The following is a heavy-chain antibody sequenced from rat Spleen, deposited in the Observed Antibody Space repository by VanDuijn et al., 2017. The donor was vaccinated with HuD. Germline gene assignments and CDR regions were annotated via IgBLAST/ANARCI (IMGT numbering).Heavy chain of an antibody. V-gene: IGHV2-13*01. CDR1: GFSLNNYG. CDR3: TTLRY. CDR2: IWNNGET. Sequence: QVQLKESGPGLVQPSQTLSLTCTVSGFSLNNYGVIWVRQPPGKGLEWMGVIWNNGETDYNSAIKSRLSISRETSKSQVFLKMNSPQTDDPAIYLCTTLRYWGQGASVTVSS. J-gene: IGHJ4*01. D-gene: IGHD2-5*01.